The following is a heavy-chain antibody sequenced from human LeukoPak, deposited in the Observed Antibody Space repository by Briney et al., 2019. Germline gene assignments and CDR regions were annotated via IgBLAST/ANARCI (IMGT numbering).Heavy chain of an antibody. CDR3: ARDRGSSSRWSDY. CDR1: GGSFSGYY. D-gene: IGHD6-13*01. Sequence: PSETLSLTYAVYGGSFSGYYWSWIRQPPGKGLEWIGEINHSGSTNYNPSLKSRVTISVDTSKNQFSLKLSSVTAADTAVYYCARDRGSSSRWSDYWGQGTLVTVSS. V-gene: IGHV4-34*01. CDR2: INHSGST. J-gene: IGHJ4*02.